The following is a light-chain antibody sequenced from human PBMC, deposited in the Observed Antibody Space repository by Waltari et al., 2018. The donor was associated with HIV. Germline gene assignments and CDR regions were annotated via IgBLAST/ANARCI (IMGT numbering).Light chain of an antibody. CDR1: SSDVGRYDY. CDR2: EVN. Sequence: QSALTQPPSASGSPGQSVTISCTGTSSDVGRYDYVSWYQQHPGKAPKLLFYEVNKRPSGVPDRFSGSKSGNTASLTVSGLQAEDEAEYYCTSYAGINPVAFGGGTNLTVL. CDR3: TSYAGINPVA. J-gene: IGLJ2*01. V-gene: IGLV2-8*01.